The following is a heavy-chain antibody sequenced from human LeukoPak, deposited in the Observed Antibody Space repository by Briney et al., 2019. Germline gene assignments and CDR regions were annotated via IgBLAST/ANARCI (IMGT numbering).Heavy chain of an antibody. Sequence: GESLKISCKGSGYSFTSYWIGWVRQMPGKGLEWMGIIYPGDSDTRYSPSFQGQVTISADKSISTAYLQWSSLKASDTAMYYCARLGLDIVATNYPYYFDYWGQGTLVTVSS. D-gene: IGHD5-12*01. CDR1: GYSFTSYW. V-gene: IGHV5-51*01. CDR3: ARLGLDIVATNYPYYFDY. J-gene: IGHJ4*02. CDR2: IYPGDSDT.